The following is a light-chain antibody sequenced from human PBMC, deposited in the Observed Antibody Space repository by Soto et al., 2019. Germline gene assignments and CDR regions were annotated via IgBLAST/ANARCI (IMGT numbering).Light chain of an antibody. CDR2: DTT. J-gene: IGLJ1*01. CDR3: LLSYNGPYV. Sequence: QAVVTQEPSLTVSPGGTVTLTCGSGTGAVTTGHYPYWFQQKPGQAPRTLISDTTNRHSWTPARFSGSLLGGKAALTLSGAQPEDEAEYYCLLSYNGPYVFGTGTKVTVL. CDR1: TGAVTTGHY. V-gene: IGLV7-46*01.